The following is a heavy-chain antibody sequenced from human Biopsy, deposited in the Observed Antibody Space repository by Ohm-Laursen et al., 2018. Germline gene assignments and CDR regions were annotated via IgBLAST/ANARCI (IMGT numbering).Heavy chain of an antibody. CDR3: ARAVDYYDPYYYYGLDV. V-gene: IGHV4-34*01. CDR1: GGSFSGYY. CDR2: INHRGST. Sequence: SDTLSLTWTVYGGSFSGYYWSWIRHPPGKGLEWIGEINHRGSTNYNPSLKSRVTISVDTSKNQFSLKLRSVTAADTAVYYCARAVDYYDPYYYYGLDVWGQGTTVTVSS. J-gene: IGHJ6*02. D-gene: IGHD3-16*01.